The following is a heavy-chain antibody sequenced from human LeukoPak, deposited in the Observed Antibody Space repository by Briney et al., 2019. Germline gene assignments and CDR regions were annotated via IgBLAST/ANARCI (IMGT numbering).Heavy chain of an antibody. D-gene: IGHD3-22*01. CDR1: GGSISSSSYY. V-gene: IGHV4-39*01. CDR3: ARNTYYYDSSGPGGYYFDY. Sequence: SETLSLTCTVSGGSISSSSYYWGWIRQPPGKGLEWIGSIYYSGSTYYNPSLKSRVTISVDTSKNQFSLKLSSVTAADTAVYYCARNTYYYDSSGPGGYYFDYWGQGTLVTVSS. J-gene: IGHJ4*02. CDR2: IYYSGST.